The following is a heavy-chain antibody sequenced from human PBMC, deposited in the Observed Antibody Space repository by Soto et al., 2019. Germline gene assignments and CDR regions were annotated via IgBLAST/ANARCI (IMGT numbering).Heavy chain of an antibody. V-gene: IGHV3-53*01. CDR2: IYSGGST. D-gene: IGHD6-19*01. Sequence: GGSLILSCAAPGFTVSSNSMSCVHQAPGKGLEWVSVIYSGGSTYYADSVKGRFTISRDNSKNTLYLQMNSLRAEDTAVYYCAREYAAVAGNHDYYGMDVWGQGT. CDR1: GFTVSSNS. J-gene: IGHJ6*02. CDR3: AREYAAVAGNHDYYGMDV.